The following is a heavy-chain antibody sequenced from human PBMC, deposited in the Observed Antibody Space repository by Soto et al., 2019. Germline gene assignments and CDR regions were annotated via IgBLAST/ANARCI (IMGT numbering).Heavy chain of an antibody. D-gene: IGHD2-15*01. CDR2: ISAYNGNT. V-gene: IGHV1-18*01. CDR3: ARDGSYMAAFDY. Sequence: ASVKVSCKASGYTFSSNAISWVRQAPGQGLERMGWISAYNGNTNYAQKLQGRITMTTDTSTSTAYMELRSLRSDDTAVYYCARDGSYMAAFDYWGQGTLVTVSS. CDR1: GYTFSSNA. J-gene: IGHJ4*02.